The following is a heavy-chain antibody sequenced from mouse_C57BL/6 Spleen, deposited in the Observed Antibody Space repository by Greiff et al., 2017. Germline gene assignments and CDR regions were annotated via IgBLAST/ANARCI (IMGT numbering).Heavy chain of an antibody. J-gene: IGHJ2*01. V-gene: IGHV5-4*01. CDR2: ISDGGSYT. CDR1: GFTFSSYA. CDR3: AREGSNYYFDY. Sequence: EVQGVESGGGLVKPGGSLKLSCAASGFTFSSYAMSWVRQTPEKRLEWVATISDGGSYTYYPDNVKGRFTISRDNAKNNLYLQMSHLKSEDTAMYYCAREGSNYYFDYWGQGTTRTVSS. D-gene: IGHD2-5*01.